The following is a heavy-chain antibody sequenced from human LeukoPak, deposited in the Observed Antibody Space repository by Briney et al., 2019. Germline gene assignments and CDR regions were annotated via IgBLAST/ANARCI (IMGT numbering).Heavy chain of an antibody. CDR1: GFTFSTYG. CDR3: AKSLDYGGNRARLDF. V-gene: IGHV3-23*01. CDR2: VSGSGSTT. J-gene: IGHJ4*02. Sequence: SGGSLRLSCAASGFTFSTYGMNWVRQAPGKGLEWVSAVSGSGSTTYYARSVKGRFTVSRDNSMNTLYLQMNSLRVDDTAVYYCAKSLDYGGNRARLDFWGQGTLVTVSS. D-gene: IGHD4-23*01.